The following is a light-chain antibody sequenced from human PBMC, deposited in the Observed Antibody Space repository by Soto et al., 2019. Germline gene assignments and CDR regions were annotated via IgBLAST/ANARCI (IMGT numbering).Light chain of an antibody. CDR1: QSVSSY. Sequence: EIVLTQSPGTLSLSPGERATLSCGASQSVSSYLAWYQQKPGQAPRLLIYDASNMATGIPARFSGSGSGTDFTLTISRLEPEDFAVYYCQHYGASPWTFGQGTKVDIK. CDR2: DAS. V-gene: IGKV3-20*01. J-gene: IGKJ1*01. CDR3: QHYGASPWT.